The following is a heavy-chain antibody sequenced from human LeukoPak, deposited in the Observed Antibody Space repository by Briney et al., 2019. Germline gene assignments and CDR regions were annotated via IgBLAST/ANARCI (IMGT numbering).Heavy chain of an antibody. D-gene: IGHD5-18*01. CDR3: ASFRVGRGYSYGLYYFDY. CDR1: GFTFSSYW. J-gene: IGHJ4*02. V-gene: IGHV3-7*01. CDR2: IRQDGSEK. Sequence: PGGSLRLSCEASGFTFSSYWMSWVRQAPGKGLEWVANIRQDGSEKWYVDSVKGRFTISRDNAKNSLYLQMNSLRAEDTAVYYCASFRVGRGYSYGLYYFDYWGQGTLVTVSS.